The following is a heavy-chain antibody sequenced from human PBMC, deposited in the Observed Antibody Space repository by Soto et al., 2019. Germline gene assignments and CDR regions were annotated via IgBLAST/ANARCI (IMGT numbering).Heavy chain of an antibody. CDR1: GFTFSRVS. D-gene: IGHD2-21*01. J-gene: IGHJ3*02. CDR3: ARYLIIPRAFDI. Sequence: EVQLVESGGGLVKPGESLRLSCEASGFTFSRVSMNWVRQAPGKGLEWVSYISSSSSVIYYADSVKGRITVSRDNAKNSLYLQMHSLRAEDTAVYYCARYLIIPRAFDIWGQGTTVTVSS. V-gene: IGHV3-21*05. CDR2: ISSSSSVI.